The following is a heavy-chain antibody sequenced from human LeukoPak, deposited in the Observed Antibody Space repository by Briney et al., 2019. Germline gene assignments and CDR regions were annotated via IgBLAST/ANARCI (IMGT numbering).Heavy chain of an antibody. CDR3: ARVLVYGSSWYCDY. CDR2: ISYDGSNK. J-gene: IGHJ4*02. CDR1: GFTFSSYA. V-gene: IGHV3-30-3*01. D-gene: IGHD6-13*01. Sequence: GGSLRLFCAASGFTFSSYAMHWVRQAPGKGLEWVAVISYDGSNKYYADSVKGRFTISRDNSKNTLYLQMNSLRAEDTAVYYCARVLVYGSSWYCDYWGQGTLVTVSS.